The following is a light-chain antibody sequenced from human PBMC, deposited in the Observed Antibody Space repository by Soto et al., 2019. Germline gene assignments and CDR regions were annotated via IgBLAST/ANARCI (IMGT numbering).Light chain of an antibody. CDR3: NSYTTASTLV. J-gene: IGLJ3*02. Sequence: QSALTQPASVSGSPGQSITISCTGTSSDIGVYNTVSWYQHHPNKAPKLIIWDVNNRPSRVSNRFSGSKSGNTASLTISGLQAEDEADYYCNSYTTASTLVFGGGTKVTVL. CDR1: SSDIGVYNT. V-gene: IGLV2-14*01. CDR2: DVN.